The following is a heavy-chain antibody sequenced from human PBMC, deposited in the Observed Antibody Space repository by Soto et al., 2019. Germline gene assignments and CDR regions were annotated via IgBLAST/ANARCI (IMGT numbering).Heavy chain of an antibody. D-gene: IGHD2-2*01. V-gene: IGHV4-59*01. CDR3: ARFAGVPAHSFDY. Sequence: SETLSLTCTVSGGSISSYYWSWIRQPPGKGLEWIGYIYYSGSTNYNPSLKSRVTISVDTSKNQFSLKLSSVTAAETAVYYCARFAGVPAHSFDYWGQGTLVTVSS. CDR2: IYYSGST. CDR1: GGSISSYY. J-gene: IGHJ4*02.